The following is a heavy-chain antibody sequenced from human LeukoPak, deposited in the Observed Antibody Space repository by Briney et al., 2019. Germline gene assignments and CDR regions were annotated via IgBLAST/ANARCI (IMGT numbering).Heavy chain of an antibody. CDR1: GFTFSSYW. D-gene: IGHD1-26*01. J-gene: IGHJ4*02. V-gene: IGHV3-23*01. Sequence: PGGSLRLSCAASGFTFSSYWMHWVRHAPGKGLEWVSGISGSGGSTYYADSVKGRFTISRDNSKNTLYLQMHSLRAEDTAVYYCASAIVGPTTDYWGQGTLITVSS. CDR2: ISGSGGST. CDR3: ASAIVGPTTDY.